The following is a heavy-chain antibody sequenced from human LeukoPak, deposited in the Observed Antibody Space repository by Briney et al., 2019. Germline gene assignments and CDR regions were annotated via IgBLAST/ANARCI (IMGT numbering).Heavy chain of an antibody. J-gene: IGHJ5*02. D-gene: IGHD4-17*01. V-gene: IGHV1-18*01. CDR2: ISACNGNT. Sequence: ASVKVSCKASGYTFTSYGISWVRQAPGQGLEWMGWISACNGNTNCAQKLQGRVTMTTDTSTSTAYMELRSLRSDDTAVYYCARDTSDYGDDSNWFDPWGQGTLVTVSS. CDR3: ARDTSDYGDDSNWFDP. CDR1: GYTFTSYG.